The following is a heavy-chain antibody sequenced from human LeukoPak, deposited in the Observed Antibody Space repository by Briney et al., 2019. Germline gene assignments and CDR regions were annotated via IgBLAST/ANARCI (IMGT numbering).Heavy chain of an antibody. CDR2: INHSGST. V-gene: IGHV4-34*01. J-gene: IGHJ5*02. D-gene: IGHD3/OR15-3a*01. CDR1: GGSFSGYY. CDR3: ARGFQSRVRTGWFDP. Sequence: SETLSLTCAVYGGSFSGYYWSWIRQPPGKGLEWIGEINHSGSTNYNPSLKSRVTISVDTSKNQFSLKLSSVTAADTAVYYCARGFQSRVRTGWFDPWGQGTLVTVSS.